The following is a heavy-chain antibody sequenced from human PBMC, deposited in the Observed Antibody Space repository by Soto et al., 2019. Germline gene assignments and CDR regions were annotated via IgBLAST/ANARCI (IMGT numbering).Heavy chain of an antibody. CDR2: ISYDGSNK. CDR1: GFTFSSYA. D-gene: IGHD1-1*01. V-gene: IGHV3-30-3*01. J-gene: IGHJ4*02. Sequence: GGSLRLSCAASGFTFSSYAMHWVRQAPGKRLEWVAVISYDGSNKYYADSVKGRFTISRDNSKNTLYLQMNSLRAEDTAVYYCARGGTAIIYYFDYWGQGTLVTVSS. CDR3: ARGGTAIIYYFDY.